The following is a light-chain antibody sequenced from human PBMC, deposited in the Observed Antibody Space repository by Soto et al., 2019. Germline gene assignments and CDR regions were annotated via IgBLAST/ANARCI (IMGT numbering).Light chain of an antibody. J-gene: IGLJ2*01. Sequence: QSVLTQPASVSGSPGQSITISCTGTSSDVGAYNYVAWYQRHPGKAPKLMIYDVSNRPSGVSDRVSGSKSGNTASLTISGLQAEDEADYYCSSYTSSTTVVFGGGTKLTVL. CDR1: SSDVGAYNY. CDR3: SSYTSSTTVV. V-gene: IGLV2-14*03. CDR2: DVS.